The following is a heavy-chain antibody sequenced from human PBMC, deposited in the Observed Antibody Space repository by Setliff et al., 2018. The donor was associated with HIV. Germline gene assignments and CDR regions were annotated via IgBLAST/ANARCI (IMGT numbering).Heavy chain of an antibody. CDR3: ARDNYYDTSGAIGY. CDR2: MNPNSGNT. J-gene: IGHJ4*02. Sequence: VASVKVSCKASGYTFTNYDINWVRQVTGQGLEWMGWMNPNSGNTGYGQKFQGRVTMTRDTSISTAYMELSNLGSEDTAVYFCARDNYYDTSGAIGYWGQGTMVTVSS. D-gene: IGHD3-22*01. CDR1: GYTFTNYD. V-gene: IGHV1-8*01.